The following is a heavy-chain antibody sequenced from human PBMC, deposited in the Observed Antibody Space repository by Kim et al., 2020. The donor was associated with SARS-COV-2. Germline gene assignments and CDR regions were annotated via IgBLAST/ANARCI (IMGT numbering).Heavy chain of an antibody. V-gene: IGHV4-59*01. Sequence: SETLSLTCTVSGGSISSYYWSWIRQPPGKGLEWIGYIYYSVSTNYNPSLKSRATISVDTSKNQFSLHLTSVTAADTAVYYCARDTPLCSSTNCYHNWFDPWGQGTLVTVSS. CDR3: ARDTPLCSSTNCYHNWFDP. CDR2: IYYSVST. D-gene: IGHD2-2*01. CDR1: GGSISSYY. J-gene: IGHJ5*02.